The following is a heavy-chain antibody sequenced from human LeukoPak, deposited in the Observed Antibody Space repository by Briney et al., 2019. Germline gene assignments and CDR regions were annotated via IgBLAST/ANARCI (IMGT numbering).Heavy chain of an antibody. D-gene: IGHD1-26*01. CDR2: ISSSSSYI. Sequence: GGSLRLSCAASGFTFSSYSMNWVRQAPGKGLEWVSYISSSSSYIYYADSVRGRFTISRDNAKNSLYLQMNSLRAEDTAVYYCARAGWELTYFDYWGQGTLVTVSS. J-gene: IGHJ4*02. V-gene: IGHV3-21*01. CDR1: GFTFSSYS. CDR3: ARAGWELTYFDY.